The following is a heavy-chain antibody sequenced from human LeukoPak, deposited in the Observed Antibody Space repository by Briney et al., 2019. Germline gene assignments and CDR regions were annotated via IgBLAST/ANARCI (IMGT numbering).Heavy chain of an antibody. V-gene: IGHV3-23*01. CDR3: AKDHPDWGSSFDN. Sequence: GGSLRLSCKASGFTLTRSAMGWVRQAPGKGLEWVSAVTGGGTTNYADSVKGRFTISRDNSKNTLYLQMNSLRAEDTAVYYYAKDHPDWGSSFDNWGQGTLVTVSS. J-gene: IGHJ4*02. CDR2: VTGGGTT. CDR1: GFTLTRSA. D-gene: IGHD7-27*01.